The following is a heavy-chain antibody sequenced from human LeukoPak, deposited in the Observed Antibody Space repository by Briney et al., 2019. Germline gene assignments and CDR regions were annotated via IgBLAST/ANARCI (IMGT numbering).Heavy chain of an antibody. CDR2: IYYSGST. J-gene: IGHJ4*02. D-gene: IGHD4-17*01. CDR3: ARQFYGPPDY. Sequence: SETLSLTCTVSGGSISSYYWSWIRQPPGKGLEWIGYIYYSGSTNYNPSLKSRVTISVDTSKNQFSLKLSSVTAADTAVYYCARQFYGPPDYWGQGTLVTVSS. CDR1: GGSISSYY. V-gene: IGHV4-59*08.